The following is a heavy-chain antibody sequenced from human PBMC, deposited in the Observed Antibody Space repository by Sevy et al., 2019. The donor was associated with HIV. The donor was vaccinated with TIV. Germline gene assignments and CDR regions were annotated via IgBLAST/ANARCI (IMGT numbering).Heavy chain of an antibody. CDR1: GYTFIDFY. CDR2: INPKSGDT. J-gene: IGHJ5*02. D-gene: IGHD2-21*01. V-gene: IGHV1-2*06. Sequence: ASVTVSCKASGYTFIDFYLNWVRQAPGQGLEWMGRINPKSGDTNYSQKFQGRVTMTRDTSIGTVYMELSGLRSDDTAVYYCARGDCGGDCFLHWFDPWGQGTLVTVSS. CDR3: ARGDCGGDCFLHWFDP.